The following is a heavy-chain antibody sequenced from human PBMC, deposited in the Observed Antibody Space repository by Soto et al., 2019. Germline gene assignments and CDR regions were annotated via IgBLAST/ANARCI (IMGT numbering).Heavy chain of an antibody. V-gene: IGHV3-7*03. CDR1: GFTFSSYW. J-gene: IGHJ4*02. Sequence: EVQLVESGGGLVQPGGSLRLSCAASGFTFSSYWMSWVRQAPGKGLEWVANIKQDGSEKYYVDSVKGRFTISRDNAKNSLYLQMNSLRAEDTAVYYCARDFDDYGGNFADYWGQGTLVTVSS. D-gene: IGHD4-17*01. CDR3: ARDFDDYGGNFADY. CDR2: IKQDGSEK.